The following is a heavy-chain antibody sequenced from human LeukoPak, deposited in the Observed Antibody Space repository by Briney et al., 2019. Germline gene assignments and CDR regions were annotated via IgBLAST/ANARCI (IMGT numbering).Heavy chain of an antibody. D-gene: IGHD3-22*01. CDR2: ISDSGDT. CDR3: ARDSYYDTSGYFNDTFDM. CDR1: GVSISSYY. V-gene: IGHV4-59*01. Sequence: SETLSLTCTVSGVSISSYYWSWIRQPPGXGLEWIGHISDSGDTNYNPSLKSRVTISVDTSKKQFSLKLSSVTTADTAVYYCARDSYYDTSGYFNDTFDMWGQGTLVTVSS. J-gene: IGHJ3*02.